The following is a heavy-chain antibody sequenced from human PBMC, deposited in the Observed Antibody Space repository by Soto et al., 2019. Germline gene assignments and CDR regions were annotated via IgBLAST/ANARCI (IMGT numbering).Heavy chain of an antibody. V-gene: IGHV1-69*06. J-gene: IGHJ6*02. D-gene: IGHD2-2*01. CDR1: GGTFSSYA. CDR2: IIPIFGTA. Sequence: ASVKVSCKASGGTFSSYAISWVRQAPGQGLEWMGGIIPIFGTANYAQKFQGRVTITADKSTSTAYMELSSLRSEDTAVYYCAPCIVVVPAATSSYYYYGMKVWGQGTTVTVS. CDR3: APCIVVVPAATSSYYYYGMKV.